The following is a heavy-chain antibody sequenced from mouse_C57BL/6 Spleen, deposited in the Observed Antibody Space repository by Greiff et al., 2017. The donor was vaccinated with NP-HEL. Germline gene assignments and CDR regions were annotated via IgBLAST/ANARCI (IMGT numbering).Heavy chain of an antibody. Sequence: VKLQESGAELVRPGASVTLSCKASGYTFTDYEMHWVKQTPVHGLEWIGAIDPETGGTAYNQKFKGKAILTADKSSSTAYMELRSLTSKDSAGYYCARTSNSFYFDYWGKGTTLTVAA. CDR3: ARTSNSFYFDY. CDR1: GYTFTDYE. D-gene: IGHD2-5*01. CDR2: IDPETGGT. V-gene: IGHV1-15*01. J-gene: IGHJ2*01.